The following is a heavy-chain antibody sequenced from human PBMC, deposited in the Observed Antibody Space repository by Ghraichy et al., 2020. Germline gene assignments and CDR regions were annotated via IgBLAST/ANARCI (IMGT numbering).Heavy chain of an antibody. V-gene: IGHV3-11*01. D-gene: IGHD6-13*01. CDR3: AREYDSRWPDY. J-gene: IGHJ4*02. Sequence: GGSLRLSCAASGFTFSDYYMSWIRQAPGKGLEWVSYISSSGSTIYYADSVKGRFTISRDNAKRLLSLQMNSLRAEDTAVYYCAREYDSRWPDYWGQGTLVTVSS. CDR2: ISSSGSTI. CDR1: GFTFSDYY.